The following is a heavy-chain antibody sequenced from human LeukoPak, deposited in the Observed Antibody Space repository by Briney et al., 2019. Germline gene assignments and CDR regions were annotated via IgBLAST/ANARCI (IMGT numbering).Heavy chain of an antibody. CDR3: ARVQRGWGAFDI. CDR1: GLTVNGNY. D-gene: IGHD3-10*01. CDR2: ISSSGSTI. Sequence: PGGSLRLSCEVSGLTVNGNYMSWIRQAPGKGLEWVSYISSSGSTIYYADSVKGRFTISRDNAKNSLYLQMNSLRAEDTAVYYCARVQRGWGAFDIWGQGTMVTVSS. V-gene: IGHV3-11*01. J-gene: IGHJ3*02.